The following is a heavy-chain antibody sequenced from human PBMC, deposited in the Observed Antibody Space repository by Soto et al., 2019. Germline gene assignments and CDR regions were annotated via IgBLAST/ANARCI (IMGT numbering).Heavy chain of an antibody. D-gene: IGHD4-17*01. J-gene: IGHJ4*02. V-gene: IGHV3-23*01. CDR3: AKAPTTLTTSAGDY. CDR2: ISGNGGSI. Sequence: PGGSLRLSCAASGFTVSSNYMSWVRQAPGKGLEWVSVISGNGGSIYYADSVKGRFTISRNNSKNTLYLQMNSLRADDTAVYYWAKAPTTLTTSAGDYWGQGTRVTVSS. CDR1: GFTVSSNY.